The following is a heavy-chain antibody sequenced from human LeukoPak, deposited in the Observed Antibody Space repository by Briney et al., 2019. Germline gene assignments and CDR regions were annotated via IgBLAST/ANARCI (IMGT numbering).Heavy chain of an antibody. D-gene: IGHD3-16*01. Sequence: PSETLSLTCAVYGGSFSGYYWSWIRQPPGKGLEWIGEINHRGSTNYNPSLTSRVTISVDTSKNQFSLKLSSVTAADTAVYYCARGRGITFGGVSFFRKWFDPWGQGTLVTVSS. J-gene: IGHJ5*02. CDR3: ARGRGITFGGVSFFRKWFDP. V-gene: IGHV4-34*01. CDR2: INHRGST. CDR1: GGSFSGYY.